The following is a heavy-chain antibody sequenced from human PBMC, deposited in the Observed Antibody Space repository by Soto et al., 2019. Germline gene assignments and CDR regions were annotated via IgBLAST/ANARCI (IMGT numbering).Heavy chain of an antibody. CDR3: ARRYFYGSGKYGLDV. CDR1: GGSISSSGFY. D-gene: IGHD3-10*01. Sequence: LSLTCTVSGGSISSSGFYWGWIRQPPEKGLEWIGTIYRGSTYYNPSLNSRVTIAVDTSKNQFSLKLSSVTPADTAVYYCARRYFYGSGKYGLDVWGQGTTVTVSS. J-gene: IGHJ6*02. CDR2: IYRGST. V-gene: IGHV4-39*01.